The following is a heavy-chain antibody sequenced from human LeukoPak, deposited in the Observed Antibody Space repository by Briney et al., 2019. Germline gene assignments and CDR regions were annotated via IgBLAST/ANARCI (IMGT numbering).Heavy chain of an antibody. CDR3: ARGTPGYSSSVDY. D-gene: IGHD6-13*01. CDR1: GGSISSSIYY. J-gene: IGHJ4*02. V-gene: IGHV4-39*07. Sequence: PSETLSLTCTVSGGSISSSIYYWGWIRQPPGKGLEWIGSIYYSGSTYYNPSLKSRVTISVDTSKNQFSLKVSSVTAADTAVYYCARGTPGYSSSVDYWGQGTLVTVSS. CDR2: IYYSGST.